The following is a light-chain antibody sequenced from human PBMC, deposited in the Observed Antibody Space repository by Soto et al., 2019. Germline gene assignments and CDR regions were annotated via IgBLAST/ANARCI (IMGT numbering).Light chain of an antibody. Sequence: DIQMTQSPSSLSASVGDRVTITCRASQAITSSLAWYQQKPGKVPMLLIYAASTLKSGVPSRFSGSGSGTDFTLTISSLQPEDVATYYCQNYNSDPLTFGGGTKVDIK. J-gene: IGKJ4*01. CDR2: AAS. CDR3: QNYNSDPLT. CDR1: QAITSS. V-gene: IGKV1-27*01.